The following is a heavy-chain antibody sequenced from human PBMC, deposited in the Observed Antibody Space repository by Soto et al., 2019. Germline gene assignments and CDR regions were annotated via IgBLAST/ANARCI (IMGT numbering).Heavy chain of an antibody. CDR2: IYSGGST. D-gene: IGHD5-12*01. CDR3: ARPGVLVATALKPYGMDV. J-gene: IGHJ6*02. V-gene: IGHV3-53*01. CDR1: GFTVSSNY. Sequence: EVQLVESGGGLIQPGGSLRLSCAASGFTVSSNYMSWVRQAPGKGLEWVSVIYSGGSTYYADSVKGRFTISRDNSKNTLYRQMRSLRAEDTAVYYCARPGVLVATALKPYGMDVWGQGTTVTVSS.